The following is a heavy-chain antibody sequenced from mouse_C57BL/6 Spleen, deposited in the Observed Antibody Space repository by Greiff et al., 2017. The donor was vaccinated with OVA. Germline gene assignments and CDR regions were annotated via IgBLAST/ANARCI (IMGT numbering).Heavy chain of an antibody. J-gene: IGHJ3*01. CDR1: GFTFSDAW. Sequence: EVQLQQSGGGLVQPGGSMKLSCAASGFTFSDAWMDWVRQSPEKGLEWVAEIRNKANNHATYYAESVKGRFTISRDDSKSSVYLQMNSLRAEDTGIYYCTVYSNYVRFAYWGQGTLVTVSA. D-gene: IGHD2-5*01. V-gene: IGHV6-6*01. CDR3: TVYSNYVRFAY. CDR2: IRNKANNHAT.